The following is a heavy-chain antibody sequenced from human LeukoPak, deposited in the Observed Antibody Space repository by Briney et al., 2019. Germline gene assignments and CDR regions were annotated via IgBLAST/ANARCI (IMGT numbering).Heavy chain of an antibody. CDR2: IDRSGNTI. CDR3: ADNLSR. Sequence: GGSLRLSCAVSGFSLSSASMNWVRQAPGKGLEWISYIDRSGNTIHYANSVRGRFTISRDNPKNSLYLQMNSLRVDDTAVYFCADNLSRWGQGTLVTVSS. J-gene: IGHJ4*02. D-gene: IGHD1-1*01. V-gene: IGHV3-48*04. CDR1: GFSLSSAS.